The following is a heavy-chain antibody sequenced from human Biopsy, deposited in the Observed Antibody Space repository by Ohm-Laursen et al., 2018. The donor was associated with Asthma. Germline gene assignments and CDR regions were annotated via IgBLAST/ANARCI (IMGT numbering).Heavy chain of an antibody. D-gene: IGHD2-8*01. CDR3: ARERAGVLGSYNGMDV. CDR1: GFTFSNYG. CDR2: VTYDGISQ. J-gene: IGHJ6*02. V-gene: IGHV3-30*03. Sequence: SLRLSCPASGFTFSNYGMHWVRQVAGKGLDWVAVVTYDGISQYYAESVKGRFTISRGNSRNTLNLQMNSVRPDDTAVYFCARERAGVLGSYNGMDVWGPGTTVSVSS.